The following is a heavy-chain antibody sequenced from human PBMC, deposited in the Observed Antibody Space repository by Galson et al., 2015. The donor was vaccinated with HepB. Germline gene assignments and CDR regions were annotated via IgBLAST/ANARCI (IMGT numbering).Heavy chain of an antibody. CDR2: ISYDGSNK. CDR1: GFTFSSYA. CDR3: ARDSPFDY. Sequence: SLRLSCAASGFTFSSYAMHWVRQAPGKGLEWVAVISYDGSNKYYADSVKGRFTISRDNSKNTLYLQMNSLRAEDTAVYYCARDSPFDYWGQGTLVTVSS. J-gene: IGHJ4*02. V-gene: IGHV3-30*04.